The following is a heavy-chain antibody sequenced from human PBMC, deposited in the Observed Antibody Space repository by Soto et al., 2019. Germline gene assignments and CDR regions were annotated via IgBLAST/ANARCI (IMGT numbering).Heavy chain of an antibody. D-gene: IGHD3-10*01. CDR2: IYHSGST. Sequence: ASETQSLTSAFSGFSIRSGGYSWSWIRQPPGKGLEWIGYIYHSGSTYYNPSLKSRVTISVDRSKNQFSLKLSSVTAADTAVCYCARLIRGLWWFDPWGQGTLVTVSS. CDR1: GFSIRSGGYS. J-gene: IGHJ5*02. V-gene: IGHV4-30-2*01. CDR3: ARLIRGLWWFDP.